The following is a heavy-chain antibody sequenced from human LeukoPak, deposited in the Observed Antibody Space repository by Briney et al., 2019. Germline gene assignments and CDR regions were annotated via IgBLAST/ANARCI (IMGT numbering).Heavy chain of an antibody. CDR2: IYSGGST. CDR3: AKRDYYDSSGFSPLFQH. V-gene: IGHV3-53*01. D-gene: IGHD3-22*01. Sequence: GGSLRLSCAASGFSVSSNYMNWVRQAPGKGLEWVSVIYSGGSTYYADSVKGRFTVSRDNSQNTLYLQLNSLRAEDTAVYYCAKRDYYDSSGFSPLFQHWGQGTLVTVSS. J-gene: IGHJ1*01. CDR1: GFSVSSNY.